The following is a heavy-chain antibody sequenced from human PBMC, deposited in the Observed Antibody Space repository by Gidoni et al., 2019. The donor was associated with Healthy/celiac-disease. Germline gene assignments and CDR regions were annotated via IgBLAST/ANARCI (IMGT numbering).Heavy chain of an antibody. J-gene: IGHJ6*03. CDR3: ARGHQYYDILTGYYYYYDMDV. Sequence: QVQLQQWGAGLLKPSETLSLTCAVYGGSFSGSYWSWIRQPPGKGLEWIGEINHSGSTNYNPSLKSRVTISVDTSKNQCSLKLSSVTAADTAVYYCARGHQYYDILTGYYYYYDMDVWGKGTTVTVSS. V-gene: IGHV4-34*01. D-gene: IGHD3-9*01. CDR1: GGSFSGSY. CDR2: INHSGST.